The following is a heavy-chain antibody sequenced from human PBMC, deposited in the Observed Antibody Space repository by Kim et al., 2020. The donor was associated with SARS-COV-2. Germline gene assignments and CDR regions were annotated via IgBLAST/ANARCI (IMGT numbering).Heavy chain of an antibody. Sequence: KPSLKSRVTISVDTSKNQFSLKLSSVTAAGTAVYYCARNYGSGSFNWFDPWGQGTLVTVSS. D-gene: IGHD3-10*01. V-gene: IGHV4-34*01. J-gene: IGHJ5*02. CDR3: ARNYGSGSFNWFDP.